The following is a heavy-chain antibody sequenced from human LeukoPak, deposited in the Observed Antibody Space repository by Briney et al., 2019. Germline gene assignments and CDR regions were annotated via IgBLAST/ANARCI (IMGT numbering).Heavy chain of an antibody. CDR3: ARQGDYYDSSGSFDY. V-gene: IGHV1-2*02. D-gene: IGHD3-22*01. J-gene: IGHJ4*02. CDR1: GYTFTGYY. Sequence: ASVKVSCEVSGYTFTGYYMHWVRRAPGQGLEWMGWINPNSGGTNYAQKFQGRVTMTRDTSISTAYMELSRLRSEDTAVYYCARQGDYYDSSGSFDYWGQGTLVTVSS. CDR2: INPNSGGT.